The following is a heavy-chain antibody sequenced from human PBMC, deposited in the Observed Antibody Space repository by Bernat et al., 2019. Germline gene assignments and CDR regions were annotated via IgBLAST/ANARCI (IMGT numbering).Heavy chain of an antibody. CDR2: ISGDGSRT. CDR1: GFTFSTYW. J-gene: IGHJ4*02. V-gene: IGHV3-74*01. Sequence: EVQLVESGGGLVQPGGSLRLSCAASGFTFSTYWMHWVRQVSGKGLEWVSRISGDGSRTTYADSVKGRFTISRDNAKNTLSLQMNSLRAEDTAVYYCARDPDYGGYSYFESWGQRTLVTVSS. D-gene: IGHD4-23*01. CDR3: ARDPDYGGYSYFES.